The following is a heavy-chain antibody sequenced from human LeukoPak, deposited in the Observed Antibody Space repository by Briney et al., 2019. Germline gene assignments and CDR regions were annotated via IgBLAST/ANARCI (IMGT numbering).Heavy chain of an antibody. J-gene: IGHJ4*02. V-gene: IGHV3-23*01. D-gene: IGHD6-13*01. CDR1: GFTFSSYA. Sequence: GGSLRLSCAASGFTFSSYAMSWVRQAAGKGMEWVSAISGSGGSTYYADSVKGRFTISRDNSKNTLYLQMNSLRAEDTAVYYCTTDDQAADENYWGQGTLVTVSS. CDR2: ISGSGGST. CDR3: TTDDQAADENY.